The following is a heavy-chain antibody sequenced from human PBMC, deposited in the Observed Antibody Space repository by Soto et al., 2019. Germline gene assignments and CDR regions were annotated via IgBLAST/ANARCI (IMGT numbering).Heavy chain of an antibody. D-gene: IGHD4-17*01. CDR1: GGSISSGDYY. J-gene: IGHJ5*02. V-gene: IGHV4-30-4*02. Sequence: SETLSLTCTVSGGSISSGDYYWSWIRQPPGKGLEWIGFIASSGSTHYNPSLKSRINISLDTSKNQFSLKLYSVTTADTAVYYCVRLPWADYGGIFDPWGQGTLVTVSS. CDR2: IASSGST. CDR3: VRLPWADYGGIFDP.